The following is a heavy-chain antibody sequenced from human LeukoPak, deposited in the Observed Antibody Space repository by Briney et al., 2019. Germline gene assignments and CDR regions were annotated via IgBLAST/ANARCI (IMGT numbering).Heavy chain of an antibody. D-gene: IGHD3-3*01. Sequence: PSETLSLTCTVSGGSISSYYWSWIRQPAGKGLEWIGRIYTSGSTNYNPSLKSRVTMSVDTSKNQFSLKLSSVTAADTAVYYCARDNWEWPLFPDYYYYTDVWGKGTTVTVSS. CDR2: IYTSGST. CDR1: GGSISSYY. V-gene: IGHV4-4*07. J-gene: IGHJ6*03. CDR3: ARDNWEWPLFPDYYYYTDV.